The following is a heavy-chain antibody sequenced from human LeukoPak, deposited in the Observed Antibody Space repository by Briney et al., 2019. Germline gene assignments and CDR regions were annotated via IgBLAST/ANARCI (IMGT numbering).Heavy chain of an antibody. CDR1: GGTFSSYA. V-gene: IGHV1-69*01. Sequence: SVKVSCKASGGTFSSYAISWVRQAPGPGLEWMGGIIPIFGTANYAQKFQGRVTITADESTSTAYMELSSLRSEDTAVYYCASLGYCSSTSCYEHYWGQGTLVTVSS. J-gene: IGHJ4*02. CDR2: IIPIFGTA. CDR3: ASLGYCSSTSCYEHY. D-gene: IGHD2-2*01.